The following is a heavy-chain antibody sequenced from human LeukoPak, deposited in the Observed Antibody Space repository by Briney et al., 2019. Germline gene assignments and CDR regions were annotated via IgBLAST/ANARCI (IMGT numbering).Heavy chain of an antibody. Sequence: PGGSLRLSCAASGFTYSSYGMHWVRQAPGKGLEWVAVISYDGSNKYYADSVKGRFTISRDNSRNTLYLQMNSLRAEDTAVYYCAKNEERLMDYWGQGTLVTVSS. CDR1: GFTYSSYG. CDR2: ISYDGSNK. CDR3: AKNEERLMDY. D-gene: IGHD1-26*01. V-gene: IGHV3-30*18. J-gene: IGHJ4*02.